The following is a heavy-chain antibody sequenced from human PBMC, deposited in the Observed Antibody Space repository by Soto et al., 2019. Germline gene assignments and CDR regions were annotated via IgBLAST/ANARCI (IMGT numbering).Heavy chain of an antibody. CDR2: GRNKANSYTT. V-gene: IGHV3-72*01. J-gene: IGHJ6*03. CDR3: NMGGTSQNSYYWHMDV. CDR1: GFTFRDHY. Sequence: EVRLVQSGGGVVQPGGSLRLSCAASGFTFRDHYMDWVRQAPGKGLEWVGRGRNKANSYTTEYAASVKGRFTVSRDDSKNLLFLQLKSLTTEDTAVYYCNMGGTSQNSYYWHMDVCGQGTPVTVSS. D-gene: IGHD2-15*01.